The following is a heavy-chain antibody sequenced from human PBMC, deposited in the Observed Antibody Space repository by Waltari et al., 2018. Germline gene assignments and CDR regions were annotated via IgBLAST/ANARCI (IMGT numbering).Heavy chain of an antibody. V-gene: IGHV3-43*01. CDR1: GFTFDDYT. CDR2: ISWDGGST. J-gene: IGHJ4*02. Sequence: EVQLVESGGVVVQPGGSLRLSCAASGFTFDDYTMHWVRQAPGKGLEWVSLISWDGGSTYYADSVKGRFTISRDNSKNSLYLQMNSLRTEDTALYYCAKGHSSGWYPYYFDYWGQGTLVTVSS. D-gene: IGHD6-19*01. CDR3: AKGHSSGWYPYYFDY.